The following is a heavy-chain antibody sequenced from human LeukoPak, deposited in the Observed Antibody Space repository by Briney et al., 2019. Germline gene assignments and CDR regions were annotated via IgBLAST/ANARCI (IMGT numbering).Heavy chain of an antibody. CDR2: IRSKTYDGTT. J-gene: IGHJ4*02. CDR1: GFTFSSYS. Sequence: GGSLRLSCAASGFTFSSYSMNWVRQAPGKGLEWVGFIRSKTYDGTTEYAASVKGRFTISRDDSKRIAYLQMNSLKTDDTAVYYCTRVWLQYFDYWGRGTLITVSS. D-gene: IGHD5-24*01. CDR3: TRVWLQYFDY. V-gene: IGHV3-49*04.